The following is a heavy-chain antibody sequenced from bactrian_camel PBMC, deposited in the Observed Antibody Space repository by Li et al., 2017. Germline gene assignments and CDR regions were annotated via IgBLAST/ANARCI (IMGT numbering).Heavy chain of an antibody. CDR3: AVDPRLYVRHVDITTHFSY. CDR1: GYSFDKHC. V-gene: IGHV3S55*01. CDR2: IDDNGRT. J-gene: IGHJ6*01. D-gene: IGHD3*01. Sequence: HVQLVESGGGSVRAGGSLTLSCVASGYSFDKHCMVWDRQAPGREREGVALIDDNGRTTYTNSVKGRFTISFDGAKNTLYLQMNSLKPEDTAMYYCAVDPRLYVRHVDITTHFSYWGPGTQVTVS.